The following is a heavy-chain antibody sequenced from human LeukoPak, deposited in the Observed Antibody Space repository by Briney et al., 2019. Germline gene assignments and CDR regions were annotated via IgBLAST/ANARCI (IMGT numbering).Heavy chain of an antibody. Sequence: GGSLRLSCAASGFTFSSYSMNWVRQAPGKGLEWVSSISSSSYIYYADSVKGRFTISRDNAKNSLYLQMNSLRAEDTAVYYCARDRSIAAPRDAFDIWGQGTMVTVSS. D-gene: IGHD6-6*01. J-gene: IGHJ3*02. V-gene: IGHV3-21*01. CDR3: ARDRSIAAPRDAFDI. CDR2: ISSSSYI. CDR1: GFTFSSYS.